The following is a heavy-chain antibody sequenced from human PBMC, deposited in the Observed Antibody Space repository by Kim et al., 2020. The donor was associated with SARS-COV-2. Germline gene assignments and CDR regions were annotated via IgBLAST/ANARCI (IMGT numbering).Heavy chain of an antibody. CDR2: ISSSSSSM. Sequence: GGSLRLSCAASGFNFNSYSMNWVRQAPRKGLDWLSYISSSSSSMYYADSVWGRFTISRDNAKNSLFLQMNSVRDEDTGVYYCARCPLSMTMVRGMITTTLFYYCNMDAWGQGTTVTVSS. J-gene: IGHJ6*02. D-gene: IGHD3-10*01. CDR3: ARCPLSMTMVRGMITTTLFYYCNMDA. V-gene: IGHV3-48*02. CDR1: GFNFNSYS.